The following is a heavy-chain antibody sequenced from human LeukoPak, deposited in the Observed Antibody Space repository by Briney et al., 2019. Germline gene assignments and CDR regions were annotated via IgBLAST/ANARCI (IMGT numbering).Heavy chain of an antibody. CDR2: IIPIFGTA. Sequence: ASVNVSCKASVGTFSSYAISGVRQAPGQGLEGMGGIIPIFGTANYAQKFQGRVTITADESTSTAYMELSSLRSEDTAVYYCAADIAVAGTRLDYWGQGTLVTVSS. CDR3: AADIAVAGTRLDY. V-gene: IGHV1-69*01. CDR1: VGTFSSYA. J-gene: IGHJ4*02. D-gene: IGHD6-19*01.